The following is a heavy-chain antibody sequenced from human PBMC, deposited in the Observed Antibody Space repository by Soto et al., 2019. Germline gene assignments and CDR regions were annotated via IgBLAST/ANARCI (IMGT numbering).Heavy chain of an antibody. Sequence: GASVKVSCKASGYTFTSYYMHWVRQAPGQGLEWMGIINPSGGSTSYAQKFQGRVTMTRDTSTSTVYMELSSLRSEDTAVYYCARVHRLKDSNGYYYPEGFDYWGQGTQVTVSS. D-gene: IGHD3-22*01. V-gene: IGHV1-46*01. J-gene: IGHJ4*02. CDR1: GYTFTSYY. CDR2: INPSGGST. CDR3: ARVHRLKDSNGYYYPEGFDY.